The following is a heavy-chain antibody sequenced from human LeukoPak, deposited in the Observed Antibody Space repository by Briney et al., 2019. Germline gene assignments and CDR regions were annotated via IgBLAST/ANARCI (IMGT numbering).Heavy chain of an antibody. CDR2: INHSGST. CDR3: ARDMPPLPGYSPLDY. V-gene: IGHV4-34*01. Sequence: PSETLSLTCAVYGGSFSGYYWSWIRQPPGKGLEWIGEINHSGSTNYNPSLKSRVTISVDTSKNQFSLKLSSVTAADTAVYYCARDMPPLPGYSPLDYWGQGTLVTVSS. J-gene: IGHJ4*02. CDR1: GGSFSGYY. D-gene: IGHD3-9*01.